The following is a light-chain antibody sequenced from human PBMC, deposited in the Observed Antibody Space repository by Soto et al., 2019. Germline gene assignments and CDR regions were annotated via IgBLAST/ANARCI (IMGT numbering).Light chain of an antibody. CDR2: DAS. V-gene: IGKV1-5*01. Sequence: DIQMTQSPSTLSASVGDRVTITCRASQSISRWLAWYQQKPGKAPQLLIYDASILESGVPSRFSGSGSGTEFTLTISSLQPGDFATYCSQEYNNYPSLTVGGGTKVEFK. J-gene: IGKJ4*01. CDR3: QEYNNYPSLT. CDR1: QSISRW.